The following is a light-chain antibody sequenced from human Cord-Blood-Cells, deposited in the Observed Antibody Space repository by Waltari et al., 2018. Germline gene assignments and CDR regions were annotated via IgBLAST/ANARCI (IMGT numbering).Light chain of an antibody. Sequence: QSALTQPASVSGSPGQSITISCTGTSSDVGGYNYVSWYQQHPGKAPKLMVYGVSNLPSGVSKRFSGSKSGNTASLTISGLQAEDEADYYCSSYTSSSTLVVFGGGTKLTVL. V-gene: IGLV2-14*01. CDR1: SSDVGGYNY. CDR2: GVS. J-gene: IGLJ2*01. CDR3: SSYTSSSTLVV.